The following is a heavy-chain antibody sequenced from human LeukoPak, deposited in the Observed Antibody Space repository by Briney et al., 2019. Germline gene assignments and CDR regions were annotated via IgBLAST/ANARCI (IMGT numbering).Heavy chain of an antibody. CDR1: GFTFSSYE. Sequence: GRSLRLSCAASGFTFSSYEMSWVRQAPGKGLEGVSYISSGGSTVYYADSVKGRFTISRDNAKNSLYLQMNRLRAEDTAVYYCARVIIVGATGIWGQGTMVTVSS. D-gene: IGHD1-26*01. V-gene: IGHV3-48*03. CDR2: ISSGGSTV. J-gene: IGHJ3*02. CDR3: ARVIIVGATGI.